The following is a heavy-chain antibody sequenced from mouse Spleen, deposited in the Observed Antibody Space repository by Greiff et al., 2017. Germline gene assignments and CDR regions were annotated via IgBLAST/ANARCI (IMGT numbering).Heavy chain of an antibody. V-gene: IGHV5-16*01. Sequence: DVKVVESEGGLVQPGSSMKLSCTASGFTFSDYYMAWVRQVPEKGLEWVANINYDGSSTYYLDSLKSRFIISRDNAKNILYLQMSSLKSEDTATYYCAREDYFGSSYWYFDVWGAGTTVTVSS. CDR1: GFTFSDYY. D-gene: IGHD1-1*01. CDR2: INYDGSST. CDR3: AREDYFGSSYWYFDV. J-gene: IGHJ1*01.